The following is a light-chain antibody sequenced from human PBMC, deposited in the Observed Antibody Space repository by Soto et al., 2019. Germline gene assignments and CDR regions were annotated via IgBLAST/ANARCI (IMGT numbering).Light chain of an antibody. J-gene: IGLJ2*01. V-gene: IGLV2-8*01. CDR2: DVS. Sequence: QSALTQPPSASGSPGQSVTISCTGTSSDVGGYYYVSWYQQHPGKAPKLMIYDVSKRPSGVPDRFSGSKSGNTASLTVSGLQTEDEADYYCSSYARSNNNVIFGGGTQLTVL. CDR3: SSYARSNNNVI. CDR1: SSDVGGYYY.